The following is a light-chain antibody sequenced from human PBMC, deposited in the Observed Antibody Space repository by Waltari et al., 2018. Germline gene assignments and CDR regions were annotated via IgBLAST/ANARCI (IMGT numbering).Light chain of an antibody. Sequence: DIQMTQSPSTLSASVGDTVIISCRASQSITTSLAWSPQKPGKAPDVLIYGASNLESGVPSRFSGSGSGTEFTLTISSLQPDDFATYYCQQYKSYKTFGQGTRVEIK. V-gene: IGKV1-5*03. CDR1: QSITTS. J-gene: IGKJ1*01. CDR2: GAS. CDR3: QQYKSYKT.